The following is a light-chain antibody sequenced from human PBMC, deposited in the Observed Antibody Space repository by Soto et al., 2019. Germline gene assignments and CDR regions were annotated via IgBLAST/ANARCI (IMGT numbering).Light chain of an antibody. Sequence: QSVLTQPPSASGTPGQRVTISCSGSSSNIGSNYVYWYQQLTGTAPKLLIYRSDQRPSGVPDRFSGSKSGTSASLAISGLRSVDEADYYCAAWDDSLSGVVFGGGTKLTVL. J-gene: IGLJ2*01. CDR3: AAWDDSLSGVV. CDR1: SSNIGSNY. V-gene: IGLV1-47*01. CDR2: RSD.